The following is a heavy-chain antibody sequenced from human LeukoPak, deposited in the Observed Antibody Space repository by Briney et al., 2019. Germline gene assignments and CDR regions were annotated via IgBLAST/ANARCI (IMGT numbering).Heavy chain of an antibody. V-gene: IGHV4-34*01. Sequence: SETLSLTCAVYGGSFSGYYWSWIRQPPGKGLEWIGEINHSGSTNYNPSLKSRVTISVDTSKNQFSLKLSSVTAADTAVYYCATLLGPVDTAVVSQRGGYWGQGTLVTVSS. CDR1: GGSFSGYY. J-gene: IGHJ4*02. D-gene: IGHD5-18*01. CDR2: INHSGST. CDR3: ATLLGPVDTAVVSQRGGY.